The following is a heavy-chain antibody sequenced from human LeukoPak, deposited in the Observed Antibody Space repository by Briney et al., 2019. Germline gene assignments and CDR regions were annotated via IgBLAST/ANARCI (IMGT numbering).Heavy chain of an antibody. Sequence: GESLKISCQGSGYTFSTYWIAWVRQMPGKGLEWMGIIYPGDSETRNSPSFQGQVTFSVDKSISTAYLQWSSLKASDTAMYYCARLPYGDYGYYFDYWGQGTLVTVSS. D-gene: IGHD4-17*01. V-gene: IGHV5-51*01. CDR2: IYPGDSET. J-gene: IGHJ4*02. CDR3: ARLPYGDYGYYFDY. CDR1: GYTFSTYW.